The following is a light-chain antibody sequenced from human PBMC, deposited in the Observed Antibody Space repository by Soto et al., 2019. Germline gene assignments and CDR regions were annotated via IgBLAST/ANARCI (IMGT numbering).Light chain of an antibody. Sequence: ETVLTQSPSTLSLSPGERATLSCRASQTFSSGYLAWYQQKPGLAPRLLIYGASRRATGIADRFSGSGSGTEYTLTISRLEPEDFAVYYCQQYGGSPRTFGQGTKVEVK. V-gene: IGKV3-20*01. CDR1: QTFSSGY. J-gene: IGKJ1*01. CDR3: QQYGGSPRT. CDR2: GAS.